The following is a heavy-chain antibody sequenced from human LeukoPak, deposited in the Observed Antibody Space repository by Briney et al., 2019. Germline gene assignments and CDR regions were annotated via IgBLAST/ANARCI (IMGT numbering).Heavy chain of an antibody. D-gene: IGHD3-10*01. J-gene: IGHJ4*02. Sequence: ASVKVSCKASGYTFTGYYMHWVRQAPGQGLEWMGIINPSGGSTSYAQKFQGRVTMTRDTSTSTVYMELSSLRSEDTAVYYCARFGSGTHRAEGFDYWGQGTLVTVSS. CDR3: ARFGSGTHRAEGFDY. CDR1: GYTFTGYY. V-gene: IGHV1-46*01. CDR2: INPSGGST.